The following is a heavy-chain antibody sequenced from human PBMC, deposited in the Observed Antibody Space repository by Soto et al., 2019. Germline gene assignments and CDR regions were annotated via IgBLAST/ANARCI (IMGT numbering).Heavy chain of an antibody. CDR1: GFXFSNYA. V-gene: IGHV3-23*01. CDR2: ISGSGGST. J-gene: IGHJ4*02. Sequence: GGSLXLSCAASGFXFSNYAMSWVRQAPGTGLEWVSAISGSGGSTFYADSVKGRFTISRDNSENTLYLQMNSLSGDDTAVYYCANVNTALALFDSWGQGTLVTVSS. CDR3: ANVNTALALFDS. D-gene: IGHD5-18*01.